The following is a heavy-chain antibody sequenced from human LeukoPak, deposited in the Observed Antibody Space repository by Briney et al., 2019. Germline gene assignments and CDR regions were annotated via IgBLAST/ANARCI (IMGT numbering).Heavy chain of an antibody. Sequence: SETLSLTCAVYGGSFSGYYWSWIRQPPGKGLEWIGEINHSGSTNYNPSLKSRVTISVDTSKNQFSLKLSSVTAADTAVYYCARDLLPRPPHCGGDCYDYYYYYYMDVWGKGTTVTISS. CDR3: ARDLLPRPPHCGGDCYDYYYYYYMDV. CDR1: GGSFSGYY. D-gene: IGHD2-21*02. V-gene: IGHV4-34*01. CDR2: INHSGST. J-gene: IGHJ6*03.